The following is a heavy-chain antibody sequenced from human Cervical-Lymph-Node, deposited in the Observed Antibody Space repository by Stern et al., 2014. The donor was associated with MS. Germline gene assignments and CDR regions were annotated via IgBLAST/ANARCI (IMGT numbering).Heavy chain of an antibody. Sequence: EMQLVESGGGLVKPGGSLRLSCATSGFTFSDYSMNWVRQAPGKGLEWVSSITSNGTYIFYADSVKGRFSISRDNAKNSVFLHIHSLRAEDTAVYYCARRGGIHYFDYWGRGTLVTVSS. V-gene: IGHV3-21*01. D-gene: IGHD3-10*01. CDR1: GFTFSDYS. CDR3: ARRGGIHYFDY. CDR2: ITSNGTYI. J-gene: IGHJ4*02.